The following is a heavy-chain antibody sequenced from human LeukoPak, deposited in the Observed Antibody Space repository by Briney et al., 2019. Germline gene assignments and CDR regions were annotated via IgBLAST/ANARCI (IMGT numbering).Heavy chain of an antibody. CDR1: GGTFSSYA. CDR2: IIPIFGTA. D-gene: IGHD2-2*02. CDR3: ANVGYCSSTSCYRGGAFDI. V-gene: IGHV1-69*05. Sequence: GASVKVSCKASGGTFSSYAISWVRQAPGQGLEWMGGIIPIFGTANYAQKFQGRVTITTDESTSTAYMELSSLRSEDTAVYYCANVGYCSSTSCYRGGAFDIWGQGTMVTVSS. J-gene: IGHJ3*02.